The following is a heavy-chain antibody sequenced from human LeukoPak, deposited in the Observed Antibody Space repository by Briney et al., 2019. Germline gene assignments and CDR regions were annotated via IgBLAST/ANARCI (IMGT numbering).Heavy chain of an antibody. Sequence: SVKVSCKASGYTFTGYYVRWVRQAPGQGLEWMGGIIPIFGTANYAQKFQGRVTITADKSTSTAYMELSSLRSEDTAVYYCGRSHGAQRYFDYWGQGTLVTVSS. J-gene: IGHJ4*02. D-gene: IGHD5-24*01. CDR2: IIPIFGTA. V-gene: IGHV1-69*06. CDR3: GRSHGAQRYFDY. CDR1: GYTFTGYY.